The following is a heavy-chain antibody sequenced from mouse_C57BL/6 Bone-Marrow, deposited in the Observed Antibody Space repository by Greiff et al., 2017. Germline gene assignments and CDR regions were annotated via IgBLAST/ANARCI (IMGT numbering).Heavy chain of an antibody. J-gene: IGHJ2*01. V-gene: IGHV5-17*01. CDR1: GFTFSDYG. CDR2: ISSGSSTI. Sequence: EVKLVESGGGLVKPGGSLKLSCAASGFTFSDYGMHWVRQAPEKGLEWVAYISSGSSTIYYADTMKGRFTISRDNAKNTQFLQMTSLRSEDTAMYYCARGGFDYWGQGTTLTVSS. CDR3: ARGGFDY.